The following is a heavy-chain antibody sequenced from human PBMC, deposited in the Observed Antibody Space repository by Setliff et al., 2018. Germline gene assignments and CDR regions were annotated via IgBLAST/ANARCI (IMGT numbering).Heavy chain of an antibody. Sequence: SETLSLTCNVSGGSVSSTSHYWGWFRQPPGKGMEWIGSVYYSGYTYYNPSLQSRVTISVDMSKNQFSMKLTSVTAADTAVYYCARVDFTMIQGVLGLWGQGTLVTVSS. CDR3: ARVDFTMIQGVLGL. V-gene: IGHV4-39*07. CDR1: GGSVSSTSHY. J-gene: IGHJ1*01. D-gene: IGHD3-10*01. CDR2: VYYSGYT.